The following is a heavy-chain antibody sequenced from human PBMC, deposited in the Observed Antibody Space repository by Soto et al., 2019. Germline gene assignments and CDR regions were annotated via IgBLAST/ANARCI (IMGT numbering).Heavy chain of an antibody. Sequence: GGSLRLSCAASGFTFSSYGMHWVRQAPGKGLEWVAVISYDGSNKYYADSVKGRFTISRDNSKNTLYLQMNSLRAEDTAVYYCAITSWELPHWGQGTLVTVST. CDR1: GFTFSSYG. D-gene: IGHD1-26*01. J-gene: IGHJ4*02. V-gene: IGHV3-30*03. CDR2: ISYDGSNK. CDR3: AITSWELPH.